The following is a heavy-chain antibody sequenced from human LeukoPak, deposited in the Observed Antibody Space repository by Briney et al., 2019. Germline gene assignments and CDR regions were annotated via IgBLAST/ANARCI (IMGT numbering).Heavy chain of an antibody. CDR2: IKQDGSEK. Sequence: PGGSLTLSCAASGFTFSSYWMSWVRQAPGKGLEWVANIKQDGSEKYYVDSVKGRCTISRDNANNSLYLQMNSVRAEDTAVYYCARDVGTVTPAAFDIWGQGTMVTVSS. CDR3: ARDVGTVTPAAFDI. V-gene: IGHV3-7*01. CDR1: GFTFSSYW. J-gene: IGHJ3*02. D-gene: IGHD4-17*01.